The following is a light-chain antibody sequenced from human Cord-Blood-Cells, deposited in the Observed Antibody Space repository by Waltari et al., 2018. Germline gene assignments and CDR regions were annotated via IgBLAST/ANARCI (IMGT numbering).Light chain of an antibody. Sequence: EIVMTQSPATLSASPGERTTLSCRASQSVSSNLSWYQQKPGQAPRLLTYGASTRATGSPARFSGSGSGTEFTLTISSLQSEDFAVYYCQQYNNWPPWTFGQGTKVEIK. J-gene: IGKJ1*01. CDR2: GAS. V-gene: IGKV3-15*01. CDR3: QQYNNWPPWT. CDR1: QSVSSN.